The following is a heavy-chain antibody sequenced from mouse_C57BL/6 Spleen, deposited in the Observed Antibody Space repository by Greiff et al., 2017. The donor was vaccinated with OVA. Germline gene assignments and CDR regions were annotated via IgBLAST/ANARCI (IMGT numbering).Heavy chain of an antibody. Sequence: EVKVEESGPGLVKPSQSLSLTCSVTGYSITSGYYWNWIRQFPGNKLEWMGYISYDGSNNYNPSLKNRISITRDTSKNQFFLKLNSVTTEDTATYYCARGGDYYGSSAWFAYWGQGTLVTVSA. CDR3: ARGGDYYGSSAWFAY. D-gene: IGHD1-1*01. V-gene: IGHV3-6*01. CDR1: GYSITSGYY. CDR2: ISYDGSN. J-gene: IGHJ3*01.